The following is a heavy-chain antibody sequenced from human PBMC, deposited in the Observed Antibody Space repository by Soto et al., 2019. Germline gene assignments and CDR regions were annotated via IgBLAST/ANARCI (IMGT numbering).Heavy chain of an antibody. D-gene: IGHD2-2*01. V-gene: IGHV4-34*01. CDR1: GGSFSGYY. CDR2: INHSGST. CDR3: ARGSGVCSSTSCYYYYYYMDV. Sequence: SETLSLTCAVYGGSFSGYYWSWIRQPPGKGLEWIGEINHSGSTNYNPSLKSRVTISVDTSKNQFSLKLSSVTAADTAVYYCARGSGVCSSTSCYYYYYYMDVWGKGTTVTVSS. J-gene: IGHJ6*03.